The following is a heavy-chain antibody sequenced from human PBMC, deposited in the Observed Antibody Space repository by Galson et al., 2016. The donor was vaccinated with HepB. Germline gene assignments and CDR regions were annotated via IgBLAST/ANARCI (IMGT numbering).Heavy chain of an antibody. Sequence: SVKVSCKASGGTFSRYTISWVRQAPGQGLEWMGGIIPIFGTAKYAQKFQGRVTITADKSTTTAYMELSSLRSEDTAVYYCAEARGDFWSGYYTTWGQGTLVTVSS. D-gene: IGHD3-3*01. J-gene: IGHJ5*02. CDR2: IIPIFGTA. CDR1: GGTFSRYT. V-gene: IGHV1-69*06. CDR3: AEARGDFWSGYYTT.